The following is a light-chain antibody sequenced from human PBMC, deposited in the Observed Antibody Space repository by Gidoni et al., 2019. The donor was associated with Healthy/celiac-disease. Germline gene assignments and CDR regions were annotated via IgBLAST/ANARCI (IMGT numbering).Light chain of an antibody. V-gene: IGKV3-20*01. CDR1: QSVSSSY. CDR3: RQYGSSWT. CDR2: GAS. J-gene: IGKJ1*01. Sequence: VLPQSPATLSLSPGERATLSCRASQSVSSSYLAWYQQKPGQAPRLLIYGASSRATGIPDRFSGSGSGTDFTLTISRLEPEDFAVYYCRQYGSSWTFGQGTKVEIK.